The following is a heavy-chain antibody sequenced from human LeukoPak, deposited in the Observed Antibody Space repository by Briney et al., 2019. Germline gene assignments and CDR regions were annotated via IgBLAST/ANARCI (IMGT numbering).Heavy chain of an antibody. J-gene: IGHJ4*02. CDR2: IYTSGST. D-gene: IGHD3-3*01. Sequence: PSETLSLTCTVSGGSISSGSYYWRWIRQPAGKGLEWIGRIYTSGSTNYNPSLKSRVTISVDTSKNQFSLKLSSVTAADTAVYYCARGYYDFWSGYPSFDYWGQGTLVTVSS. CDR3: ARGYYDFWSGYPSFDY. V-gene: IGHV4-61*02. CDR1: GGSISSGSYY.